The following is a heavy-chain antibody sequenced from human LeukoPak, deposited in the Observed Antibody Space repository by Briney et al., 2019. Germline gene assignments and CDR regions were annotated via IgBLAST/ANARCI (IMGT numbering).Heavy chain of an antibody. CDR1: GYSISSGYY. D-gene: IGHD1-7*01. V-gene: IGHV4-38-2*01. CDR3: ASLSGTTLSDAFDI. J-gene: IGHJ3*02. Sequence: PSETLSLTCAVSGYSISSGYYWGWIRQPPGKGLEWIGSSYHSGSTYYNQYRKSRVTISVDTSKNQFSLKLSSVPAADTAVYYCASLSGTTLSDAFDIWGQGTMVTVSS. CDR2: SYHSGST.